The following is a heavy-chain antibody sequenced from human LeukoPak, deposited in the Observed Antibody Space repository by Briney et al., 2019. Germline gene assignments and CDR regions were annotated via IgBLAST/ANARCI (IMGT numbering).Heavy chain of an antibody. V-gene: IGHV4-39*07. CDR2: IYYSGST. J-gene: IGHJ6*03. D-gene: IGHD3-22*01. Sequence: SETLSLTCTVSGDSISSTNYYWGWIRQPPGKGLEWIGSIYYSGSTNYNPSLKSRVTISVDTSKNQFSLKLSSVTAADTAVYYCTRGSIAYYYMDVWGKGTTVTISS. CDR1: GDSISSTNYY. CDR3: TRGSIAYYYMDV.